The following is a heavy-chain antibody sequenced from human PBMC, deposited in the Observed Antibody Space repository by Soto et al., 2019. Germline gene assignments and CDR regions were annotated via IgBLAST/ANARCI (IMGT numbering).Heavy chain of an antibody. V-gene: IGHV1-18*01. D-gene: IGHD3-10*01. Sequence: QVQLVQSGAEVKKPGASVKVSCKASGYTFTSYGISWVRQAPGQGLEWMGWISAYNGNTNYAQKLQGRVTMTRDTAKRTAYLELRSLRSDDTAVYYCARDKGDGSGSYYGYWGQGTLVTVSS. CDR1: GYTFTSYG. CDR2: ISAYNGNT. J-gene: IGHJ4*02. CDR3: ARDKGDGSGSYYGY.